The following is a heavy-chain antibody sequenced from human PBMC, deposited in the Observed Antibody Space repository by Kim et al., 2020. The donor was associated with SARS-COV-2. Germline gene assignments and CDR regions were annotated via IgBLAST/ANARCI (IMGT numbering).Heavy chain of an antibody. Sequence: SETLSLTCTVSGGSISSSSYYWGWIRQPPGKGLEWIGSIYYSGSTYYNPSLKSRVTISVDTSKNQFSLKLSSVTAADTAVYYCARDHAPHYYDSSGYLWGQGTLVTVSS. D-gene: IGHD3-22*01. CDR3: ARDHAPHYYDSSGYL. CDR1: GGSISSSSYY. CDR2: IYYSGST. V-gene: IGHV4-39*07. J-gene: IGHJ4*02.